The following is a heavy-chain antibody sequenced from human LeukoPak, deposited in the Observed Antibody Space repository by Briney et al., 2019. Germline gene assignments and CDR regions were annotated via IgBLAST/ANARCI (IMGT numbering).Heavy chain of an antibody. CDR2: IYYSGST. CDR1: GGSISSYY. CDR3: ARHVLYDYVWGSPPGAFDI. V-gene: IGHV4-59*08. Sequence: SETLSLTCTVSGGSISSYYWSWIRQPPXKGLEWIGYIYYSGSTNYNPSLKSRVTISVDTSKNQFSLKLSSVTAADTAVYYCARHVLYDYVWGSPPGAFDIWGQGTMVTVSS. J-gene: IGHJ3*02. D-gene: IGHD3-16*01.